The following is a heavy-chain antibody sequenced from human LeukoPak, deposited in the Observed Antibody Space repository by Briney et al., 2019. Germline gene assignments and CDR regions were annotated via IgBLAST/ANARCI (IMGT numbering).Heavy chain of an antibody. CDR3: AKDPTMIVVVIPDY. V-gene: IGHV3-23*01. D-gene: IGHD3-22*01. CDR2: ISGSGGST. J-gene: IGHJ4*02. CDR1: GFTFSSYA. Sequence: GGPLRLPCAASGFTFSSYAMSGVRQAPGKGLEWVSAISGSGGSTYYADSVKGRFTISRDNSKNTPYLQMNSLRAEDTAVYYCAKDPTMIVVVIPDYWGQGTLVTVSS.